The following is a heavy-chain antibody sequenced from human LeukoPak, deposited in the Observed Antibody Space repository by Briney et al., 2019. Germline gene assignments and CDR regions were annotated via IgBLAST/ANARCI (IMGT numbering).Heavy chain of an antibody. CDR3: ARSRTMGGRIDY. CDR2: IIPIFGTA. D-gene: IGHD3-10*01. Sequence: SVIVSCTASGGTFSSYATSWVRQAPGQGLEWMGGIIPIFGTANYAQKFQGRVTITADESTSTAYMEMSSLRSEDTAVYYCARSRTMGGRIDYWGQGTLVTVSS. J-gene: IGHJ4*02. V-gene: IGHV1-69*13. CDR1: GGTFSSYA.